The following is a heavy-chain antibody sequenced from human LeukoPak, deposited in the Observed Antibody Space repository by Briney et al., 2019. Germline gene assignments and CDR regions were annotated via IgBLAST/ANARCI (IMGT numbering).Heavy chain of an antibody. D-gene: IGHD5-12*01. CDR1: GYTFTGYY. CDR2: INPNSGGT. V-gene: IGHV1-2*02. J-gene: IGHJ5*02. Sequence: GASVKVSCKASGYTFTGYYMHWVRQAPGQGLEWMGWINPNSGGTNYAQKFQGRVTMTRDTSISTAYVELSRLRSDDTAVYYCAREVNLVATTNWFDPWGQGTLVTVSS. CDR3: AREVNLVATTNWFDP.